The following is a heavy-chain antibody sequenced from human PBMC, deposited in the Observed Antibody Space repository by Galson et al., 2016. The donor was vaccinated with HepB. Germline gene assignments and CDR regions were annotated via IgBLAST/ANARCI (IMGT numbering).Heavy chain of an antibody. CDR3: ATVEWILHEGAFDI. CDR1: GFTFSRAW. V-gene: IGHV3-15*01. D-gene: IGHD2-2*03. J-gene: IGHJ3*02. CDR2: IKSKIDGGST. Sequence: SLRLSCAASGFTFSRAWMTWVRQAPGKGLEWVGLIKSKIDGGSTDYATPVKGRYTISRDDSETTLYLQMNSLKTEDTAVYYCATVEWILHEGAFDIWGQGTMVTVSS.